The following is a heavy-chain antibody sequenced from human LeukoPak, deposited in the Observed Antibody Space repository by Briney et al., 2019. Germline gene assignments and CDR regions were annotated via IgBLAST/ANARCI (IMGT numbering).Heavy chain of an antibody. V-gene: IGHV4-34*01. CDR2: INHSGST. D-gene: IGHD2-21*02. CDR1: GGSFSGYY. Sequence: SETLSLTCAVYGGSFSGYYWSWIRQPPGKGLEWIGEINHSGSTNYSPSLKSRVTISVDTSKNQFSLKLSSVTAADTAVYYCARGRVALAYCGGDCYPFFDYWGQGTLVTVSS. CDR3: ARGRVALAYCGGDCYPFFDY. J-gene: IGHJ4*02.